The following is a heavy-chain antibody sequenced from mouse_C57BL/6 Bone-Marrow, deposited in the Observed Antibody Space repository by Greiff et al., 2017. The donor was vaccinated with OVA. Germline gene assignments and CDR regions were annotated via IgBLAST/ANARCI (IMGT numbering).Heavy chain of an antibody. CDR1: GYTFTSYW. Sequence: QVQLQQPGAELVKPGASVKLSCKASGYTFTSYWMHWVKQRPGQGLEWIGMIHPNSGSTNYNEKFKSKATLTVDKSSSTAYMQLSSLTSEDAAVYYCARYCDGSYAMDYWGQGTSLTVSS. D-gene: IGHD2-13*01. V-gene: IGHV1-64*01. CDR3: ARYCDGSYAMDY. J-gene: IGHJ4*01. CDR2: IHPNSGST.